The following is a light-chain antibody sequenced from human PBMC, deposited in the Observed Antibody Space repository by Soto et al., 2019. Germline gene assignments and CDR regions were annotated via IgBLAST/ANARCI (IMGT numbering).Light chain of an antibody. CDR1: SGSVSTTYY. CDR3: VLYMGSGISV. CDR2: NTN. V-gene: IGLV8-61*01. Sequence: QAVVTQEPSFSVSPGGTVTLTCGLSSGSVSTTYYPSWYQQTPGQAPRTLIYNTNTRSSGVPDRFSGSILGNKAALTITGAQADDESDYYCVLYMGSGISVFGGWTQLTVL. J-gene: IGLJ3*02.